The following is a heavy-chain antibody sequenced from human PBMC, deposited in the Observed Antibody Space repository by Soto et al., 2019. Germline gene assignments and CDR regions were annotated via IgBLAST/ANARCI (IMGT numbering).Heavy chain of an antibody. Sequence: QVQLVQSGAEVKKPGSSVKVSCKASGGTFSSYAISWVRQAPGQGLEWMGGIIPIFGTANYAQKFQGRVTITADESTSTAYMERGSLRSEDTAVYYCARVVAVAGKMSWFDYWGQGTLVTVSS. D-gene: IGHD6-19*01. V-gene: IGHV1-69*12. CDR3: ARVVAVAGKMSWFDY. J-gene: IGHJ4*02. CDR1: GGTFSSYA. CDR2: IIPIFGTA.